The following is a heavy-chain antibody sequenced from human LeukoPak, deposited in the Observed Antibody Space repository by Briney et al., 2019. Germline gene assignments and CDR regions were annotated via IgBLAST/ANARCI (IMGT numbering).Heavy chain of an antibody. V-gene: IGHV3-21*01. CDR1: GFTFSSYS. D-gene: IGHD6-13*01. CDR2: ISSSSSYI. J-gene: IGHJ4*02. Sequence: MSGGSLRLSCAASGFTFSSYSMNWVRQAPGKGLEWVSSISSSSSYIYYADSVKGRFTISRDNAKNSLYLQMNSLRAEDTAVYYCARPPDSSSPGFDYWGQGTLVTVST. CDR3: ARPPDSSSPGFDY.